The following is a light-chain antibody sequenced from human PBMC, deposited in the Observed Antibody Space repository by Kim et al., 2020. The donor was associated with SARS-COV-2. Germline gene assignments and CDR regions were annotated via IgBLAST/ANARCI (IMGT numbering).Light chain of an antibody. V-gene: IGLV2-23*02. Sequence: QSVVTQPASVSGSPGQSITISCTGTNSDVGSYNLVSWYQHHLGKAPKVMIYEVTKRPSGVSNRFSGSKSGNTASLTISGLQAEDETDHYYWSYARSSTWVFGGGTQLTVL. J-gene: IGLJ3*02. CDR2: EVT. CDR3: WSYARSSTWV. CDR1: NSDVGSYNL.